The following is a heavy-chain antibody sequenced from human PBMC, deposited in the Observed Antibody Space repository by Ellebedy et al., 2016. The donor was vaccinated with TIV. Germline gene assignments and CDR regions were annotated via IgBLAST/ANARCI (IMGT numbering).Heavy chain of an antibody. CDR3: ARGGSSYGEAWDYFDY. V-gene: IGHV4-4*02. J-gene: IGHJ4*02. D-gene: IGHD4-17*01. Sequence: MPSQTLSLTCAVSGGSISSSNWWSWVRQPPGKGPEWIGNTYHSGSTNYNPSLKSRVTISVDKSKNQFSLKLNSVTAADTAVYFCARGGSSYGEAWDYFDYWGQGTLVTVSS. CDR1: GGSISSSNW. CDR2: TYHSGST.